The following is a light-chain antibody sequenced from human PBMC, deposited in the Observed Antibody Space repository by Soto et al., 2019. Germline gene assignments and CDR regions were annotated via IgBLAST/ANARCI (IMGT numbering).Light chain of an antibody. CDR3: QQYRSSPPYT. Sequence: EVVLTQSPGTLSLSPGERATLSCRASQSVRNNYLAWYQQKPGQSPKLLIFGSSDRATGIPDRFSGSGSGTDFTLNISRLEPEDFAVYYCQQYRSSPPYTFGQGTKLEI. J-gene: IGKJ2*01. CDR2: GSS. V-gene: IGKV3-20*01. CDR1: QSVRNNY.